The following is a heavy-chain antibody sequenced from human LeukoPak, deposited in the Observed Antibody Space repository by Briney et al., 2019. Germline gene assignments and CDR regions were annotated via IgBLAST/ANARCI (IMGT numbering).Heavy chain of an antibody. V-gene: IGHV4-34*01. Sequence: RXPPGXXLEWIGEINHSGSTNYNPSLKSRVTISVDTSKNQFSLKLSSVTAADTAVYYCARGTAAPFYWGQGTLVTVSS. D-gene: IGHD2-2*01. CDR2: INHSGST. CDR3: ARGTAAPFY. J-gene: IGHJ4*02.